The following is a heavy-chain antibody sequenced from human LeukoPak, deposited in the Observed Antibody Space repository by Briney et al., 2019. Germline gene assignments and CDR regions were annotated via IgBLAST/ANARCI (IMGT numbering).Heavy chain of an antibody. CDR1: GGSISSYY. Sequence: KPSETLSLTCTVSGGSISSYYWSWIRQPAGKGLEWIGRIYSPGTNYNYNPSVKSRVTISIDTSKNQFSLKLTSVTAADTAVYYCARGIGTSYDSSRDAFDIWGQGTMVTVSS. CDR2: IYSPGTNY. V-gene: IGHV4-4*07. J-gene: IGHJ3*02. CDR3: ARGIGTSYDSSRDAFDI. D-gene: IGHD3-22*01.